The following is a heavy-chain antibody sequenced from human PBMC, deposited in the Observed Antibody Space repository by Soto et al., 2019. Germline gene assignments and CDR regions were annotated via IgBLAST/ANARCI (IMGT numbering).Heavy chain of an antibody. J-gene: IGHJ5*02. CDR3: SEDTAIYYCARDNSRTFPAAPGDKKSDSSGWWFDP. CDR2: IYYSGST. CDR1: GGSISSGGYY. Sequence: PSETLSLTCTVSGGSISSGGYYWSWIRQHPGKGLEWIGYIYYSGSTSYNPAGSVTVYALKLQDRVTVTRDTSTSTVYMELNSLTSEDTAIYYCARDNSRTFPAAPGDKKSDSSGWWFDPWGQGTLVTVSS. V-gene: IGHV4-31*01. D-gene: IGHD2-8*02.